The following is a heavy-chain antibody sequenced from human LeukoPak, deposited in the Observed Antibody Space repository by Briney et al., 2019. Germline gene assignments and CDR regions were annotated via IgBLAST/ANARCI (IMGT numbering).Heavy chain of an antibody. V-gene: IGHV3-66*01. Sequence: PGGSLRLSCAASGFTVSSNYVTWVRQAPGKGLEWVSVLHTGGTTYYADSVKGRFTISRDNSKNTVYLDMNSLRAEDTAVYYCARGAYHAYYHDVWGQGTLVTVSS. CDR3: ARGAYHAYYHDV. D-gene: IGHD3-16*01. J-gene: IGHJ4*02. CDR1: GFTVSSNY. CDR2: LHTGGTT.